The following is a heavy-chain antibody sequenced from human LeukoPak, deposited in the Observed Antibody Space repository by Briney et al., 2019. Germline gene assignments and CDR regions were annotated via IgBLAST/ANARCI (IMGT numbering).Heavy chain of an antibody. CDR2: IIPIFGTA. CDR3: ARVPWDSSGYSPDY. Sequence: GASVKVSCKASGGTFSSYAISWVRQAPGQGLEWMGGIIPIFGTANYAQKFQGRVTITADKSTSTAYMELSSLRAEDTAVYYCARVPWDSSGYSPDYWGQGTLVTVSS. D-gene: IGHD3-22*01. J-gene: IGHJ4*02. V-gene: IGHV1-69*06. CDR1: GGTFSSYA.